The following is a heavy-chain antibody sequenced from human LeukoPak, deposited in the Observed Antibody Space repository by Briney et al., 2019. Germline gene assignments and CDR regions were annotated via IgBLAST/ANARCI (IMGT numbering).Heavy chain of an antibody. V-gene: IGHV3-23*01. J-gene: IGHJ4*02. CDR1: GFTCKNYG. CDR3: AKEPYGDNGLVLGY. Sequence: GGSLRLSCAAAGFTCKNYGMKWVGLAPGKGREGVSAISGSGGSTDYADSGKGRFTISRDNTKNTLYLQLHSLRAEDTALYYCAKEPYGDNGLVLGYWGQGTLVTAPS. D-gene: IGHD4-17*01. CDR2: ISGSGGST.